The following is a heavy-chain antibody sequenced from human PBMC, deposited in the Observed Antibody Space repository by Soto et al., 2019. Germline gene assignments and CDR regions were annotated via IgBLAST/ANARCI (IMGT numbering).Heavy chain of an antibody. J-gene: IGHJ4*02. Sequence: GGSLRLSCAASGFTFSSYAMSWFRQAPGKGLEWVSAISGSGGSTYYADSVKGRFTISRDNSKNTLYLQMNSLRAEDTAVYYCAKASGWFGEFDYWGQGTLVTVSS. V-gene: IGHV3-23*01. CDR1: GFTFSSYA. CDR2: ISGSGGST. CDR3: AKASGWFGEFDY. D-gene: IGHD3-10*01.